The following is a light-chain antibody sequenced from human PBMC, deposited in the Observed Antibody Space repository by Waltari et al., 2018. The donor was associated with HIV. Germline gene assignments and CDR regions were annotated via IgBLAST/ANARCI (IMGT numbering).Light chain of an antibody. CDR1: QSVSSSY. CDR3: QQYGSSPMYT. V-gene: IGKV3-20*01. CDR2: GAS. Sequence: EIVLTQSPGTLSLSPGERATLSCRASQSVSSSYLAWYQQKPGQAPRLLSYGASSTATGISDRFSGSESETDFTLNISRLEPEEFAVYYCQQYGSSPMYTFGQGTKLEIK. J-gene: IGKJ2*01.